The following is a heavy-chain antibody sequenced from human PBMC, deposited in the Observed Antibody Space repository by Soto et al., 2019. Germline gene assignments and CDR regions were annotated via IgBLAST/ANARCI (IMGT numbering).Heavy chain of an antibody. Sequence: QVQLVQSGAEVKKPGSSVKVSCKASGGTFSSYTISWVRQAPGQGLEWMGRIILILGIAQYAQKFQGRVTITADKSTSTDYMELSSLRSEDTAVYYCAMEYCSSTSCYRDYWGQGTLVTVSS. J-gene: IGHJ4*02. CDR3: AMEYCSSTSCYRDY. D-gene: IGHD2-2*02. CDR2: IILILGIA. V-gene: IGHV1-69*02. CDR1: GGTFSSYT.